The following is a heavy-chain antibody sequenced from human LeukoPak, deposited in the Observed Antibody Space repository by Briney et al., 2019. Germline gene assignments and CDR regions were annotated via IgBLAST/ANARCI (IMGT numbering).Heavy chain of an antibody. J-gene: IGHJ2*01. V-gene: IGHV4-61*01. Sequence: PETLSLTCTVSGGSVSSGSYYWRWIRQPPGKGLEWIGYIYYSGSTNYNPSLKSRVTISVDTSKNQFSLKLSSVTAADTAVYYCARTGWYFDLWGRGTLVTVSS. CDR1: GGSVSSGSYY. D-gene: IGHD1-14*01. CDR3: ARTGWYFDL. CDR2: IYYSGST.